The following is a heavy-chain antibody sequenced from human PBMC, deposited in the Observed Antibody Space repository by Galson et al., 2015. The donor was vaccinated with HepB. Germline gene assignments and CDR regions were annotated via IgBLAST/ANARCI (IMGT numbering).Heavy chain of an antibody. CDR3: ARSEQQLTRGWEVAGYGMDV. D-gene: IGHD6-13*01. CDR1: GGSISSSSYY. V-gene: IGHV4-39*01. J-gene: IGHJ6*02. Sequence: LSLTCTVSGGSISSSSYYWGWIRQPPGKGLEWIGSIYYSGSTYYNPSLKSRVTISVDTSKNQFSLKLSSVTAADTAVYYCARSEQQLTRGWEVAGYGMDVWGQGTTVTVSS. CDR2: IYYSGST.